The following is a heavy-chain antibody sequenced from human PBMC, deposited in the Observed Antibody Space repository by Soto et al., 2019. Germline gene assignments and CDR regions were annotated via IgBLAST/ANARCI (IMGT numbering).Heavy chain of an antibody. CDR1: VFTLDDYD. Sequence: EVQLGESGGGMLQPGRSLRLSCAASVFTLDDYDMHWGRQAPGKGLEWVSGISLNSGSIVCADCVKGRFTISRENAKTSLYVQMNSLKSEDTALYYCAKDGRLEPSYFDYWGQGTLVTVSS. D-gene: IGHD1-1*01. J-gene: IGHJ4*02. CDR3: AKDGRLEPSYFDY. CDR2: ISLNSGSI. V-gene: IGHV3-9*01.